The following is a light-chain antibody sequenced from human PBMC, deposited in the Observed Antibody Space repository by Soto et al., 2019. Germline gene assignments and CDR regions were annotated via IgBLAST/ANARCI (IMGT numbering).Light chain of an antibody. Sequence: ETVLTQSPATLSLSPGERATLSCRASQSVSSYLAWYQQKPGQAPRLLIYDASNRATGIPARFSGSWSGTDFTLTISSLEPEDYAVYHCQQRANWPLTFGQGTKLEIK. CDR1: QSVSSY. V-gene: IGKV3-11*01. CDR3: QQRANWPLT. J-gene: IGKJ2*01. CDR2: DAS.